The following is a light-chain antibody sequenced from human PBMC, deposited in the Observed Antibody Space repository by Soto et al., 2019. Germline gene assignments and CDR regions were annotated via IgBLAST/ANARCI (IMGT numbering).Light chain of an antibody. CDR1: LSVSSSY. CDR3: RQYDSSPKT. V-gene: IGKV3-20*01. J-gene: IGKJ1*01. CDR2: GAS. Sequence: EIVLTQSPGTLSLSPGETATLSCMASLSVSSSYLACYQQKPGQAPRLLTYGASSRATGIPDRFSGSGSGTDFTLTISRLEPEDFAVYYCRQYDSSPKTFGQGTKVDI.